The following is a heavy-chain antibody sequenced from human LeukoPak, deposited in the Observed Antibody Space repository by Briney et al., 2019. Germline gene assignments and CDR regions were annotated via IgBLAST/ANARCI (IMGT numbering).Heavy chain of an antibody. CDR3: ARSSMFRGVTVDY. V-gene: IGHV4-39*01. CDR1: GGSINSSSYY. J-gene: IGHJ4*02. Sequence: SESLSLTCTVSGGSINSSSYYWGWIRQPPGEALEWIGSIYHSGYTYYNPSLKSRVTISVDTSKSQFSLKLSSVTAADTAVYYCARSSMFRGVTVDYWGQGTLVAVCS. CDR2: IYHSGYT. D-gene: IGHD3-10*01.